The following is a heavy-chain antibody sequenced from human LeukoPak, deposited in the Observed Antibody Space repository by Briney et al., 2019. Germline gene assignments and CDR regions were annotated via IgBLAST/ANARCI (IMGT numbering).Heavy chain of an antibody. CDR1: GGTFSSYA. CDR3: ARVDPSDTAMAAFDY. Sequence: ASVKVSCKASGGTFSSYAISWVRQAPGQGLEWMGGIIPIFGTANYAQKFQGRVTITADESTSTAYMELSSLRSEDTAVYYCARVDPSDTAMAAFDYWGQGTLVTVSS. V-gene: IGHV1-69*13. CDR2: IIPIFGTA. D-gene: IGHD5-18*01. J-gene: IGHJ4*02.